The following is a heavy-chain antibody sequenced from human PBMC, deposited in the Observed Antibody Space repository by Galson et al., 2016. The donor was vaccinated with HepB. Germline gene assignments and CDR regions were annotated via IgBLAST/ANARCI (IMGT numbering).Heavy chain of an antibody. Sequence: SLRLSCAASGFTFRDYAMHWVRQPPGKGLEWVSYITWNSDNIGYADSVKGRFTISRDNAKTSLYLQMNSLRPEDTAMYYCAKDFRGVGATLGYWGQGILVTVSS. V-gene: IGHV3-9*01. J-gene: IGHJ4*02. D-gene: IGHD1-26*01. CDR1: GFTFRDYA. CDR3: AKDFRGVGATLGY. CDR2: ITWNSDNI.